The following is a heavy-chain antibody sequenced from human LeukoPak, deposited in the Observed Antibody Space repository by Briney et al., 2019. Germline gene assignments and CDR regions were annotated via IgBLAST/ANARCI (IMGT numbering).Heavy chain of an antibody. J-gene: IGHJ2*01. Sequence: SETLSLTCTVSGGSISSNYWSWIRQPAGKGLEWIGRIYTSGSTNYNPSLKSRVTMSLDTSKNQFSLKLSPVTAADTAVYYCARTVTVTTSWCYFDLWGRGTLVTVSS. D-gene: IGHD4-17*01. CDR3: ARTVTVTTSWCYFDL. V-gene: IGHV4-4*07. CDR1: GGSISSNY. CDR2: IYTSGST.